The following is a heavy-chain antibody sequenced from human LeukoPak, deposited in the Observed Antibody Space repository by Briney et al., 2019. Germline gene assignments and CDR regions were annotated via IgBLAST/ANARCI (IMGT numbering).Heavy chain of an antibody. CDR2: IYTSGST. CDR1: GGSISSYY. V-gene: IGHV4-4*07. J-gene: IGHJ5*02. CDR3: ARGYYDFWSGNNWFDP. Sequence: PSKTLSLTCTVSGGSISSYYWSWIRQPAGKGLEWIGRIYTSGSTNYNPSLKSRVTMSVDTSKNQFSLKLSSVTAADTAVYYCARGYYDFWSGNNWFDPWGQGTLVTVSS. D-gene: IGHD3-3*01.